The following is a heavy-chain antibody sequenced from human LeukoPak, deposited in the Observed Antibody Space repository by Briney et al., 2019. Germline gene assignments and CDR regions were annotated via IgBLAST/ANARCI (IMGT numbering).Heavy chain of an antibody. CDR2: ISAYNGNT. CDR1: GYTFTSYG. CDR3: ARGYSSNWLQFDP. Sequence: ASVKVSCKASGYTFTSYGLSWMRQAPGQGLEWMGWISAYNGNTNYAQKLQGRVTMTTDTSTSTAYMELRSLRFDDTAVYYCARGYSSNWLQFDPWGQGTLVTVSS. J-gene: IGHJ5*02. V-gene: IGHV1-18*01. D-gene: IGHD6-13*01.